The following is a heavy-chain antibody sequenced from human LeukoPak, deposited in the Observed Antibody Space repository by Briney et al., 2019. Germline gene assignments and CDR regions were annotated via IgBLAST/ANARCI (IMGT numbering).Heavy chain of an antibody. CDR3: ANLPSGWVRGVIGWFDP. D-gene: IGHD3-10*01. J-gene: IGHJ5*02. Sequence: GGSLRLSCAAAGFTFDTYPMNWVRQAPGKGLEWVSAISGSGGSTYYADSVKGRFTISRDNSKNTLYLQMNSLRAEDTAVYYCANLPSGWVRGVIGWFDPWGQGTLVTVSS. CDR2: ISGSGGST. CDR1: GFTFDTYP. V-gene: IGHV3-23*01.